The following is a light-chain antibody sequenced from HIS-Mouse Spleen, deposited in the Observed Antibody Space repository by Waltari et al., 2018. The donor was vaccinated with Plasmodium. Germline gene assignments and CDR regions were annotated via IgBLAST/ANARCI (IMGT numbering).Light chain of an antibody. J-gene: IGKJ3*01. V-gene: IGKV3-15*01. CDR1: QSVSSN. CDR2: RAS. Sequence: EIVMTQSPATLSVSPGERATLSCRASQSVSSNLAWYQQKPGQAPRLLIYRASTRATGIPSRFSVSGSETDVTLTISSLQSEDFAVYDCQQYNNGSFTFGPGTKVDIK. CDR3: QQYNNGSFT.